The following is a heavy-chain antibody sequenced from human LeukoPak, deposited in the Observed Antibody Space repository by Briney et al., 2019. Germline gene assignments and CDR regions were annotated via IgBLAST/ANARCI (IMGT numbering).Heavy chain of an antibody. CDR2: ISWKGGST. CDR3: ARDLKRLAAVQPPEFDY. CDR1: GFIFDDYG. J-gene: IGHJ4*02. Sequence: GGSLRLSCAASGFIFDDYGMSWVRQAPGKGLEWVSGISWKGGSTGYGDSVEGRFTISRDNAKNSLYLQMNGLRAEDTALYYCARDLKRLAAVQPPEFDYRGQGTLVTVSS. D-gene: IGHD6-13*01. V-gene: IGHV3-20*04.